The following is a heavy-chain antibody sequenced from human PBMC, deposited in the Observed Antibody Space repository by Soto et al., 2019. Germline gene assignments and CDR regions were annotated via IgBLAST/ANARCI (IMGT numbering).Heavy chain of an antibody. CDR2: TSHDEKNK. V-gene: IGHV3-30*18. CDR1: GFTFSNYG. D-gene: IGHD3-16*01. CDR3: AKGGASPSFDY. J-gene: IGHJ4*02. Sequence: GGALRLSCAGPGFTFSNYGMFWVRQAPGKGLECVAFTSHDEKNKYYADSVKGRFTISRDNSKNTLFMQMNSLRNEDTAVYYCAKGGASPSFDYWGQGVLVTVSS.